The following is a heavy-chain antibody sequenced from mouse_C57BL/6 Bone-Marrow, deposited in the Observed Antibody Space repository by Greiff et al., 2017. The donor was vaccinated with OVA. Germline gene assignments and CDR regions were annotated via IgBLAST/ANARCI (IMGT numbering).Heavy chain of an antibody. CDR2: IHPNSGST. CDR3: ARRESVRYFDV. D-gene: IGHD1-1*01. V-gene: IGHV1-64*01. J-gene: IGHJ1*03. CDR1: GYTFTSYW. Sequence: QVQLQQPGAELVKPGASVKLSCKASGYTFTSYWMHWVKQRPGQGLEWIGMIHPNSGSTNYNEKFKSKATLTVDKSSSTAYMQLSSLTSEDSAVYYCARRESVRYFDVWGTGTTVTVSS.